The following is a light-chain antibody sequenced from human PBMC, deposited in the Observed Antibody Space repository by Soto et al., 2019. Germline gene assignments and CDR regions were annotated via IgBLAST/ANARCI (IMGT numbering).Light chain of an antibody. CDR1: QSLLHSNGYNY. J-gene: IGKJ1*01. V-gene: IGKV2-28*01. CDR3: MQALQAPLT. Sequence: DIVVTQSPLSLPVTPGEPASISCRSSQSLLHSNGYNYLDWYVQKPGQSPQLLIYLGSNRASGVPDRFSGSGSGTDFTLKISRVEAEDVGLYYCMQALQAPLTFGQGTKVEI. CDR2: LGS.